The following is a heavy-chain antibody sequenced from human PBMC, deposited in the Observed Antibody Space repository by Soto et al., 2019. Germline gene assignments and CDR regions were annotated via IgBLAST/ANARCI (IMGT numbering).Heavy chain of an antibody. D-gene: IGHD3-9*01. V-gene: IGHV4-34*01. Sequence: SETLSLTCAVYGGSFSGYYWSWIRQPPGKGLEWIGEINHSGSTNYNPSLKSRVTISVDTSKNQFSLKLSSVTAADTAVYYCARGLLYYDILTGYYPYNWFDPWGQGTLVTVSS. J-gene: IGHJ5*02. CDR2: INHSGST. CDR3: ARGLLYYDILTGYYPYNWFDP. CDR1: GGSFSGYY.